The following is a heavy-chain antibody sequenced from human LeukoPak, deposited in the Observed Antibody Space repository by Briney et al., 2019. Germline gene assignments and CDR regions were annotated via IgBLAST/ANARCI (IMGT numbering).Heavy chain of an antibody. D-gene: IGHD3-10*01. CDR1: GYPFTSYD. CDR3: ARGDYYGSGSLRIDP. Sequence: ASVKVSCKTSGYPFTSYDIHWVRQAAGHGLEWMSWMTPNSEKRAYAQKFQGRVTMTRNTSISTAYMELSSLRSEDTAVYYCARGDYYGSGSLRIDPWGQGTLVTVSS. J-gene: IGHJ5*02. V-gene: IGHV1-8*01. CDR2: MTPNSEKR.